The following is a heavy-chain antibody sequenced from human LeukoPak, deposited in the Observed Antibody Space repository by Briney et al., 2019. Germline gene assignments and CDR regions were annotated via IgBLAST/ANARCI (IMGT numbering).Heavy chain of an antibody. Sequence: GRSLRLSCAASGFTLSSYGMHWVRQAPGKRLEWVAVTSYGGSSEYYADSVRGRFTISRDDSKNTVYLQMNSLRPEDTAIYYCAKAQQKRLVRGWLDPWGQGTLVTVSS. J-gene: IGHJ5*02. D-gene: IGHD6-13*01. V-gene: IGHV3-30*18. CDR2: TSYGGSSE. CDR1: GFTLSSYG. CDR3: AKAQQKRLVRGWLDP.